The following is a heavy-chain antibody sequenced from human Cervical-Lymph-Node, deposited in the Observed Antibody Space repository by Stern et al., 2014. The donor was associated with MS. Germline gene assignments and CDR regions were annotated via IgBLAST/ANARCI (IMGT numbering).Heavy chain of an antibody. V-gene: IGHV1-69*08. CDR1: GGSFSTYT. D-gene: IGHD3-10*01. CDR3: XTSPYGLDA. J-gene: IGHJ6*02. Sequence: VESGAEVKKPGXSVXVSXKASGGSFSTYTVSWVRQAPGQGLEWRGRIIPVLGTSYSAQQVQNRVSITADKSTGTSYIELXXXXXXXXXXXYXXTSPYGLDAWGQGTTVTVSS. CDR2: IIPVLGTS.